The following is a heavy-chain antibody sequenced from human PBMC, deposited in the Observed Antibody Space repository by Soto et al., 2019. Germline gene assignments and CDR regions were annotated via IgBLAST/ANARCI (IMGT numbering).Heavy chain of an antibody. J-gene: IGHJ6*02. D-gene: IGHD3-3*01. CDR1: GGSFSGYY. Sequence: SETLSLTCAVYGGSFSGYYWSWIRQPPGKGLEWIGEINHSGSTNYNPSLKSRVTISVDTSKNQFSLKLSSVTAADTAVYYCARDRRDSDFWSGHYYYGMDVWGQGTTVTVSS. CDR3: ARDRRDSDFWSGHYYYGMDV. V-gene: IGHV4-34*01. CDR2: INHSGST.